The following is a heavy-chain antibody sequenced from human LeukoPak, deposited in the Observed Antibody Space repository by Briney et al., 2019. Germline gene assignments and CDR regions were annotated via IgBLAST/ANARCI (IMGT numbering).Heavy chain of an antibody. Sequence: PGGSLRLSCAASGFTVSSNYMSWVRQAPGKGLEWVSVIYSGGSTYYADSVKGRFTISRDNAKNTLYLQMDSLTAEDTAVYYCAKDRPDTAYGQWGQGTLVTVSS. D-gene: IGHD5-18*01. CDR1: GFTVSSNY. CDR3: AKDRPDTAYGQ. CDR2: IYSGGST. J-gene: IGHJ4*02. V-gene: IGHV3-66*01.